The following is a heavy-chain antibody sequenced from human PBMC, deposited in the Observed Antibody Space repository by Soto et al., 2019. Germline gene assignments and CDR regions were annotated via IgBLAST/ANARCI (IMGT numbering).Heavy chain of an antibody. D-gene: IGHD5-12*01. CDR1: GGSISSGGYS. CDR3: ASLYSGYGFGY. V-gene: IGHV4-30-2*01. Sequence: QLQLQESGSGLVKPSQTLSLTCAVSGGSISSGGYSWSWIRQPPGKGLEWIGYIYHSGSTYYNPSLKSRGTISVDRSKNQSSLKLSSVTAADTAVYYCASLYSGYGFGYWGQGTLVTVSS. CDR2: IYHSGST. J-gene: IGHJ4*02.